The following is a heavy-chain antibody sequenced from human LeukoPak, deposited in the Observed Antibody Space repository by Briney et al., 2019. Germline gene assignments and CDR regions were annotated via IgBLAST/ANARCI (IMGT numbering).Heavy chain of an antibody. J-gene: IGHJ4*02. D-gene: IGHD1-26*01. CDR2: IYSGGST. Sequence: PGGSLRLSCAVSGFIVSSNYMSWVRQAPGKGLEWVLVIYSGGSTYYADSVKGRFTISRDNSKNTLYLQMNSLRAEDTAVYYCARISARGGATQRGDWGQGTLVTVSS. V-gene: IGHV3-53*01. CDR3: ARISARGGATQRGD. CDR1: GFIVSSNY.